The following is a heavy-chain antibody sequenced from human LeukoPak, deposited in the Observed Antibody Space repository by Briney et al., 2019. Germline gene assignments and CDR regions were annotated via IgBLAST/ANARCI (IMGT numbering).Heavy chain of an antibody. CDR1: GFTFSSYG. D-gene: IGHD6-13*01. CDR3: ARDLAGSFY. Sequence: VQPGRSLRLSCAASGFTFSSYGIHWVRQAPGKGLEWVAVIWYDGSNKYYADSVKGRFTISRDNSKNTLYLQMTSLRAEDTAVYYCARDLAGSFYWGQGTLVTVSS. J-gene: IGHJ4*02. CDR2: IWYDGSNK. V-gene: IGHV3-33*01.